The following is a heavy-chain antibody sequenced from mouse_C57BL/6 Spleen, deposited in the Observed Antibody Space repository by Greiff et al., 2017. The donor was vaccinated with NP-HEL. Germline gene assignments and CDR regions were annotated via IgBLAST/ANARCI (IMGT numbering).Heavy chain of an antibody. V-gene: IGHV14-4*01. J-gene: IGHJ2*01. CDR1: GFNIKDDY. Sequence: EVQLQQSGAELVRPGASVKLSCTASGFNIKDDYMHWVKQRPEQGLEWIGWIDPENGDTEYASKFQGKATITADTSSNTAYLHLSSLTSEDTAVYYCTRAQALDYWGQGTTLTVSS. CDR3: TRAQALDY. D-gene: IGHD3-2*02. CDR2: IDPENGDT.